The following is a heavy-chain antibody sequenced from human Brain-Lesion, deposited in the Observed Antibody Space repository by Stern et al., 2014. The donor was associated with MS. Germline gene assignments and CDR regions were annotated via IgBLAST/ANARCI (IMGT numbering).Heavy chain of an antibody. CDR2: FDHEDGET. Sequence: VQLVESGAEVKKPGASVKASCKVSGYTLTELSMHWVRQAPRKGLEWMGGFDHEDGETIYAQKFQGRVTMTEDTSTDTAYMELSSLRSEDTAVYYCATLSPGAGGNYYRHFDYWGQGTLVTVSS. D-gene: IGHD1-26*01. CDR3: ATLSPGAGGNYYRHFDY. CDR1: GYTLTELS. J-gene: IGHJ4*02. V-gene: IGHV1-24*01.